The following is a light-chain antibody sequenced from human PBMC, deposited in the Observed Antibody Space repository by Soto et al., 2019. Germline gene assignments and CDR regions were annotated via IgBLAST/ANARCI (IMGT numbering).Light chain of an antibody. CDR3: QQYGSSPWP. CDR2: GAS. J-gene: IGKJ1*01. Sequence: EIVLAQSPGTLSLSPGERDTLSCRASQSVSSSYLAWYQQKPGQAPRLLIYGASSRATGIPDRFSGSGSGTDFTLTISRLEPEDVGVYYCQQYGSSPWPFGQGTKVEI. CDR1: QSVSSSY. V-gene: IGKV3-20*01.